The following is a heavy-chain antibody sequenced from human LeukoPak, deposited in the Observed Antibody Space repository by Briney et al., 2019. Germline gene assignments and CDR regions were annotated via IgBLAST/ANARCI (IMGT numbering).Heavy chain of an antibody. V-gene: IGHV3-7*01. CDR3: ARDRYFQY. CDR1: GFTFGTNA. D-gene: IGHD1-14*01. CDR2: IKQDGNEK. Sequence: GGSLRLSCAASGFTFGTNAMSWVRQVPGKGLEWVANIKQDGNEKHYVDSVKGRFTISRDNAKNSLYLQMNSLRVEDTAVYYCARDRYFQYWGQGTLVIVSS. J-gene: IGHJ1*01.